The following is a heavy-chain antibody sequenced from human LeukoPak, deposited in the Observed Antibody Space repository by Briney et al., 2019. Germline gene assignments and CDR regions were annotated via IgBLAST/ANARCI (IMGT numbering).Heavy chain of an antibody. CDR1: GYTLTELS. V-gene: IGHV1-24*01. CDR3: ATRGRWELPLGYFDY. Sequence: ASVKGSCKVSGYTLTELSMHWMRQAPGKGLEWMGGFDPEDGETIYAQKFQGRVTMTEDTSTDTAYMELSSLRSEDTAVYYCATRGRWELPLGYFDYWGQGTLVTVSS. J-gene: IGHJ4*02. D-gene: IGHD1-26*01. CDR2: FDPEDGET.